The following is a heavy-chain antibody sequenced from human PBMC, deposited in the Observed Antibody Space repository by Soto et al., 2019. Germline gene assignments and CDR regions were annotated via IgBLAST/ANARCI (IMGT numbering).Heavy chain of an antibody. CDR1: GFTFGSYA. V-gene: IGHV3-23*01. J-gene: IGHJ6*02. D-gene: IGHD2-15*01. CDR3: AKDGDCSGGRCYILYYFFGMDV. CDR2: ISASGYAT. Sequence: XGSLRLSCGASGFTFGSYALSWVRQAPGKGLEWVSTISASGYATYYADSVKGRFTISRDNSKTTLYLQMSSLRAEDTAVYYCAKDGDCSGGRCYILYYFFGMDVWGQGTTVTV.